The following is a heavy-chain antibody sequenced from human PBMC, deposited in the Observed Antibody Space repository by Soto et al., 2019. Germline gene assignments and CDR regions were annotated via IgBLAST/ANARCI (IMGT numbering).Heavy chain of an antibody. J-gene: IGHJ4*02. CDR1: GFTFSSYA. D-gene: IGHD3-22*01. Sequence: GSLRLSCAASGFTFSSYAMRWVRQAPGKGLEWVSAISGSGGSTYYADSVKGRFTISRDNSKNTLYLQMNSLRAEDTDVYYCAKDLNYYDSSGVDYWGQGTLVTVSS. CDR3: AKDLNYYDSSGVDY. V-gene: IGHV3-23*01. CDR2: ISGSGGST.